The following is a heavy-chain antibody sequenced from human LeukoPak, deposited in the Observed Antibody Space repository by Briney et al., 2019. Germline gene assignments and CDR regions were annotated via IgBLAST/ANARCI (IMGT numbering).Heavy chain of an antibody. CDR3: AAQYYYDSSGSIYFDY. J-gene: IGHJ4*02. Sequence: GGSLRLSCAASGFTLRSYWMHWVRQAPGKGLVWVSRINSDGSSTSYADSVKGRFTISRDNAKNSLYLQMNSLRAEDTAVYYCAAQYYYDSSGSIYFDYWGQGTLVTVSS. CDR2: INSDGSST. D-gene: IGHD3-22*01. V-gene: IGHV3-74*01. CDR1: GFTLRSYW.